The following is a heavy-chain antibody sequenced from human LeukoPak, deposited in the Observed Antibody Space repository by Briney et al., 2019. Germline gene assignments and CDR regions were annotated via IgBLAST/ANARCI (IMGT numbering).Heavy chain of an antibody. CDR2: INHSGST. V-gene: IGHV4-34*01. D-gene: IGHD3-10*01. CDR3: AREVWFGEILHGYYYYYMDV. CDR1: GGSFSGYY. J-gene: IGHJ6*03. Sequence: KPSETLSLTCAVYGGSFSGYYWSWIRQPPGKGLEWIGEINHSGSTNYNPSLKSRVTMSVDTSKNQFSLKLSSVTAADTAVYYCAREVWFGEILHGYYYYYMDVWGKGTTVTISS.